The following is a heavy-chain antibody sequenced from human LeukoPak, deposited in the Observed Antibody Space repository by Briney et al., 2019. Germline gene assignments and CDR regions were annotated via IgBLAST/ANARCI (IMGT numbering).Heavy chain of an antibody. CDR3: ARDLKSYYYYGMDV. V-gene: IGHV3-7*01. Sequence: GGSLRLSCAASGFTFSSYRMSWVRQAPGKGLEWVANIKQDGSEKYYVDSVKGRFTIPRDNAKNSLYLQMNSLRAEDTAVYYCARDLKSYYYYGMDVWGQGTTVTVSS. CDR1: GFTFSSYR. CDR2: IKQDGSEK. J-gene: IGHJ6*02.